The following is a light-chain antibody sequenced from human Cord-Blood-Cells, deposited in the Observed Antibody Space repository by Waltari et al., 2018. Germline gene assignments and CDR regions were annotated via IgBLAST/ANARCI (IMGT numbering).Light chain of an antibody. CDR2: KAS. Sequence: DIQMTQSPSTLSASVGDRVTITCRASQSISIWLAWYEQKPGKAPQLLIYKASSLESGVPSRFSGSAAGLEFTLTISTLQPDDFATYFCQQYNSYSPYTFGQGTKVEIK. CDR3: QQYNSYSPYT. J-gene: IGKJ2*01. V-gene: IGKV1-5*03. CDR1: QSISIW.